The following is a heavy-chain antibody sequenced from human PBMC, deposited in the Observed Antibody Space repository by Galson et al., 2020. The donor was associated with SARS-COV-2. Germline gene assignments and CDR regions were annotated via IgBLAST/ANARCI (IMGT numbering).Heavy chain of an antibody. CDR2: IYYSGST. V-gene: IGHV4-31*03. CDR1: GGSISSGGYY. J-gene: IGHJ2*01. Sequence: SETLSLTCTVSGGSISSGGYYWSWIRQHPGKGLEWIGYIYYSGSTYYNPSLKSRVTISVDTSKNQFSLKLSSVTAADTAVYYCARVGPIVATYWYFDLWGRGTLVTVSS. D-gene: IGHD3-22*01. CDR3: ARVGPIVATYWYFDL.